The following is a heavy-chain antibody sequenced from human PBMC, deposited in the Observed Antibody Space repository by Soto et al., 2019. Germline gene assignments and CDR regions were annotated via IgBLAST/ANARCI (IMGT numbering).Heavy chain of an antibody. CDR1: GFSVSTSGVG. Sequence: QITLKESGPTLVKPTQTLTLTCTFSGFSVSTSGVGVAWIRQSPGKALEWLALIYWDNDKRYSPFLQSRVTITQDTSKNQVVLTMTNMDPVDTATYYCEHKGGRGAGMDVWGQGTTVTVSS. J-gene: IGHJ6*02. V-gene: IGHV2-5*02. CDR3: EHKGGRGAGMDV. D-gene: IGHD2-15*01. CDR2: IYWDNDK.